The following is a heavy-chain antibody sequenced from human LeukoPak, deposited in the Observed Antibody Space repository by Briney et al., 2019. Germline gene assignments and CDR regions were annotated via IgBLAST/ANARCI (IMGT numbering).Heavy chain of an antibody. V-gene: IGHV3-21*01. J-gene: IGHJ3*02. CDR1: GFTFSSYS. CDR2: ISSSSSYI. D-gene: IGHD3-10*01. CDR3: ARWGGSVTFWDGFDI. Sequence: GGSLRLSCVASGFTFSSYSMNWVRQAPGKGLEWVSFISSSSSYIYYADSVKGRFTISRDNAKNSLYLQMNSLRVEDTAVYYCARWGGSVTFWDGFDIWGQGTMVTVSS.